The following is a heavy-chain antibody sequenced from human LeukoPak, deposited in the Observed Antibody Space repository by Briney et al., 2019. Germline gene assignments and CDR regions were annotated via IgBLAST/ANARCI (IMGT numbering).Heavy chain of an antibody. Sequence: ASVKVSCKTSGYTFTDFGITWVRQAPGQGLEWVGWINTKTGQISLARKLQGRVTMTTDTSTRTAYMELRSLRSDDTAVYFCARDIAYDVDYWGPGTLVTVSS. CDR1: GYTFTDFG. CDR3: ARDIAYDVDY. J-gene: IGHJ4*02. D-gene: IGHD3-16*01. CDR2: INTKTGQI. V-gene: IGHV1-18*01.